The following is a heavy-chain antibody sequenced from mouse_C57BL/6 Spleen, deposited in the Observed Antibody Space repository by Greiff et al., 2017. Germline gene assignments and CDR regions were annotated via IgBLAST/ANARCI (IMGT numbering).Heavy chain of an antibody. J-gene: IGHJ4*01. CDR2: IDPSDSYT. V-gene: IGHV1-59*01. Sequence: QVQLQQPGAELVRPGTSVKLSCKASGYTFTSYWMHWVKQRPGQGLEWIGVIDPSDSYTNYNQKFKGKATLTVDTSSSTAYMQLSSLTSEDSAVYYCARERTYYAMDYWGQGTSVTVSS. CDR3: ARERTYYAMDY. CDR1: GYTFTSYW.